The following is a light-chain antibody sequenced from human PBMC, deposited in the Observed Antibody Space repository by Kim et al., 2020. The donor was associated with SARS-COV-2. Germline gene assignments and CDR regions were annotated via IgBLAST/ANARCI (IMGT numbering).Light chain of an antibody. J-gene: IGLJ3*02. CDR2: GKN. Sequence: ALGQTVRITCQGDSLRSYYASWYQQKPGQAPVLVIYGKNNRPSGIPDRFSGSSSGNTASLTITEAQAEDEADYYCNSRDSSGNHWVFGGGTKLTVL. CDR1: SLRSYY. CDR3: NSRDSSGNHWV. V-gene: IGLV3-19*01.